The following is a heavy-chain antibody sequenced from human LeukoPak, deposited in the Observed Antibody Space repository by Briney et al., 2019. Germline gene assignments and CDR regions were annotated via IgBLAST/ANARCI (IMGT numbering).Heavy chain of an antibody. J-gene: IGHJ3*02. CDR1: GYTFTSYD. Sequence: ASVKVSCKASGYTFTSYDINWVRQAPGQGLEWMGWINPNSGGTNYAQKFQGRVTMTRDTSISTAYMELSRLRSDDTAVYYCATDPVADNAFDIWGQGTMVTVSS. CDR3: ATDPVADNAFDI. V-gene: IGHV1-2*02. D-gene: IGHD6-19*01. CDR2: INPNSGGT.